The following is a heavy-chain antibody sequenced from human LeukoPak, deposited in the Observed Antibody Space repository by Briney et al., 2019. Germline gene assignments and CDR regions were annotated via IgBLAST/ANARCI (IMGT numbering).Heavy chain of an antibody. D-gene: IGHD3-16*02. J-gene: IGHJ4*02. CDR3: AKDLALYDYVWGSYRSATPQDY. CDR1: GFTFSSYG. V-gene: IGHV3-30*02. CDR2: IRYDGSNK. Sequence: GGSLRLSCAASGFTFSSYGMHWVRQAPGRGLEWVAFIRYDGSNKYYADSVKGRFTISRDNSKNTLYLQMNSLRAEDTAVYYCAKDLALYDYVWGSYRSATPQDYWGQGTLVTVSS.